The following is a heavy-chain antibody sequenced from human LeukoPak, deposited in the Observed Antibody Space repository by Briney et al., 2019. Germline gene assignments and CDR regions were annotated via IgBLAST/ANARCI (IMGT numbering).Heavy chain of an antibody. Sequence: GGSLRLSCAASGFTFSSYWMHWVRQAPGKGLVWVSRINSDGSSTTYADSVKGRFTISRDNAKNTLYLQMNSLRAEDTAVYYWAKGGYWYSSSWLDYWGQGTLVTVSS. CDR2: INSDGSST. V-gene: IGHV3-74*01. CDR1: GFTFSSYW. CDR3: AKGGYWYSSSWLDY. D-gene: IGHD6-13*01. J-gene: IGHJ4*02.